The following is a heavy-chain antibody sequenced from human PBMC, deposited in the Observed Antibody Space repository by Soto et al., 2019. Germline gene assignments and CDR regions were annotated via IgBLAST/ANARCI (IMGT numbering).Heavy chain of an antibody. CDR1: GYSISSGYY. CDR2: IYHRGST. V-gene: IGHV4-38-2*02. J-gene: IGHJ6*02. CDR3: MRECSSVRCSSHYNGVDA. Sequence: PSETLSLTCAVSGYSISSGYYWGWIRQSPGRGLEWIGNIYHRGSTYYNPSLKSRLTISVDTSKKQFSLKLNSVTAADTAVYYCMRECSSVRCSSHYNGVDAWGQGKTVTVS. D-gene: IGHD2-2*01.